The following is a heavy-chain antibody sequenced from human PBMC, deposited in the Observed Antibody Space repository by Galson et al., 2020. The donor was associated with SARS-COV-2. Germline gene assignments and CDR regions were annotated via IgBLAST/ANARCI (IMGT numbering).Heavy chain of an antibody. D-gene: IGHD2-15*01. CDR2: ISGSGGNT. CDR1: GFTFSSYA. CDR3: AKGSHCSGGTCPFDS. Sequence: GESLKISCEASGFTFSSYAMSWVRQAPGKGLELVSGISGSGGNTYYADSVKGRFTISRDNSKNTLYLQMNSLRVEDTAVYYCAKGSHCSGGTCPFDSWGQGTLVTVSS. V-gene: IGHV3-23*01. J-gene: IGHJ4*02.